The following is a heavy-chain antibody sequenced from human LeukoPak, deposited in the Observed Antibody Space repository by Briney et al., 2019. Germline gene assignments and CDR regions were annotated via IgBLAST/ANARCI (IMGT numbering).Heavy chain of an antibody. Sequence: ASVKVPCKVSGYTLTELSMHWVRQAPGKGLEWMGGFDPEDGETIYAQKFQGRVTITADKSTSTAYMELSSLRSEDTAVYYCARDAVDYDILTGLDYYYYGMDVWGQGTTVTVSS. D-gene: IGHD3-9*01. CDR3: ARDAVDYDILTGLDYYYYGMDV. J-gene: IGHJ6*02. V-gene: IGHV1-24*01. CDR2: FDPEDGET. CDR1: GYTLTELS.